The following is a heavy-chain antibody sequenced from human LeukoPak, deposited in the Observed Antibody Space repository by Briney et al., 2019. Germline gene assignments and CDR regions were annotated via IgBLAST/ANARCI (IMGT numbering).Heavy chain of an antibody. Sequence: SETLSLTCAVSGASISSSYWSWIRQPPGKGLEYIGYIQHSDINYNPSLKSRVTMTLDTSNNQFSLKLTSVTAADTAIYYCTKVLRGYSDYGDWGQGTLVTVSS. J-gene: IGHJ4*02. CDR2: IQHSDI. V-gene: IGHV4-59*01. D-gene: IGHD5-12*01. CDR3: TKVLRGYSDYGD. CDR1: GASISSSY.